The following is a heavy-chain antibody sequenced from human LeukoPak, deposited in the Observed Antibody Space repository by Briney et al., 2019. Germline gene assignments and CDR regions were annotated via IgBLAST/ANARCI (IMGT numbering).Heavy chain of an antibody. Sequence: PSETLSLTCTVSGGCISSYYWSWIRQPPGKGLEWIGYIYYSGSTNYNPSLKSRVTISVDTSKNQFSLKLSSVTAADTAVYYCASSLRYEAFDTWGQGTMVTVSS. V-gene: IGHV4-59*01. CDR1: GGCISSYY. CDR3: ASSLRYEAFDT. CDR2: IYYSGST. J-gene: IGHJ3*02. D-gene: IGHD4-17*01.